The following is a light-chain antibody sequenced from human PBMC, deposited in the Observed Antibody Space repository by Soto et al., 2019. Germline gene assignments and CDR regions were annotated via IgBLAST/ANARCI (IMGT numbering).Light chain of an antibody. J-gene: IGLJ2*01. CDR1: SNDLGSYNL. V-gene: IGLV2-23*02. CDR3: CSYANNNTVI. CDR2: EVT. Sequence: QSALTQPASVSGSPGQSITISCTGTSNDLGSYNLVSWYQHHPGKAPKLMIYEVTKRPSGVSNRFSGSKSGDTASLTISGLQAEDEGDFYCCSYANNNTVIFGGGTKLTVL.